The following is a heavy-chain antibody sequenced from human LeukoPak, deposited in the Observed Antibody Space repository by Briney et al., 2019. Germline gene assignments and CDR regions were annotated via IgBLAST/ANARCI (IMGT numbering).Heavy chain of an antibody. J-gene: IGHJ6*03. CDR1: GFTFSSYA. CDR3: AKSRASYYYYMDV. V-gene: IGHV3-23*01. Sequence: PGGSLRLSCAASGFTFSSYAMSWVRQAPGKGLEWVSAISGSGGSTYYAGSVKGRFTISRDNSKNTLYLQMNNLRAEDTAVYYCAKSRASYYYYMDVWGKGTTVTVSS. CDR2: ISGSGGST.